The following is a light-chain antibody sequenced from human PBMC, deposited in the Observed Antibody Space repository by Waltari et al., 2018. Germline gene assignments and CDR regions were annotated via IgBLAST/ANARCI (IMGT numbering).Light chain of an antibody. CDR1: SSDVGTYNL. Sequence: QSALTQPASVSGSAGQSITISCTGTSSDVGTYNLDSWYQQHPGKAPKLMIYEASKRPSGVSHRFSGSKTGNTASLTISGLQAEDEADYFCCSYAGGHTLVFGGGTKLTVL. V-gene: IGLV2-23*02. CDR3: CSYAGGHTLV. J-gene: IGLJ3*02. CDR2: EAS.